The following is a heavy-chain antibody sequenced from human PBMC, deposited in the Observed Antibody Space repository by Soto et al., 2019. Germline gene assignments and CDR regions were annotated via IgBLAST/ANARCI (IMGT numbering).Heavy chain of an antibody. CDR1: GFTFSSYS. D-gene: IGHD6-6*01. Sequence: EVQLVESGGGLVQPGGSLRLSCAASGFTFSSYSMKWVRQAPGKGLEWVSYISSSSSTIYYADSVKGRFTISRDNAKNSLYLQMNSLRDEDTAVYYCARDRPHSLVVSFDPWGQGTLITVSS. CDR3: ARDRPHSLVVSFDP. V-gene: IGHV3-48*02. J-gene: IGHJ5*02. CDR2: ISSSSSTI.